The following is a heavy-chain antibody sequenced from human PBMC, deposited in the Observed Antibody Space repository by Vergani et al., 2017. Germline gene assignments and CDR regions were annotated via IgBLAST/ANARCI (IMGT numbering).Heavy chain of an antibody. CDR3: AGDGEQVVAATYYFDY. CDR2: ISWNSGSI. Sequence: EVQLLESGGGLVQPGGSLRLSCAASGFTFDDYAMHWVRQAPGKGLEWVSGISWNSGSIGYADSVKGRFTISRDNAKNSLYLQMNSLRAEDTAVYYCAGDGEQVVAATYYFDYWGQGTLVTVSS. D-gene: IGHD2-15*01. CDR1: GFTFDDYA. J-gene: IGHJ4*02. V-gene: IGHV3-9*01.